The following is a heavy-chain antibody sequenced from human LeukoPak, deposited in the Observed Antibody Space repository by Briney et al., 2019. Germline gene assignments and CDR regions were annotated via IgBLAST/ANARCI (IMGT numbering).Heavy chain of an antibody. D-gene: IGHD6-13*01. CDR2: INHSGST. CDR3: ARVHIAAAGTCWFDP. J-gene: IGHJ5*02. V-gene: IGHV4-34*01. CDR1: GGSFSGYY. Sequence: SSETLSLTCAVYGGSFSGYYWSWIRQPPGKGLEWIGEINHSGSTNYNPSLKSRVTISVDTSKNRFSLKLSSVTAADTAVYYCARVHIAAAGTCWFDPWGQGTLVTVSS.